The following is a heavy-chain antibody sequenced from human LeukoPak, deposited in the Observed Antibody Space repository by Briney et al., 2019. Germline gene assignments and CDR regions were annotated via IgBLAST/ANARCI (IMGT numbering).Heavy chain of an antibody. CDR2: INHSGST. CDR1: GGSFSDYY. Sequence: PSETLSLTCAVYGGSFSDYYWSWIRQPPGKGLEWIGEINHSGSTNFNPSPKSRVTISVDTSKRQFSLQLSSVTAADTAVYYCASPTDYATHYYFAYWGQGTLVTVSS. D-gene: IGHD4-17*01. CDR3: ASPTDYATHYYFAY. V-gene: IGHV4-34*01. J-gene: IGHJ4*02.